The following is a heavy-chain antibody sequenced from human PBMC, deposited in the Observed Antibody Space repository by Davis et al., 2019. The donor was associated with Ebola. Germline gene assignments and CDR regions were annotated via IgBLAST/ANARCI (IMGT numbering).Heavy chain of an antibody. Sequence: SLKISCAASGFTFSGSAMHWVRQASGKGLEWVGRIRSKANSYATAYAASVKGRFTISRDDSKNTAYLQMNSLKTEDTAVYYCTLTVGSFDYWGQGTLVTVSS. D-gene: IGHD1-20*01. J-gene: IGHJ4*02. CDR1: GFTFSGSA. V-gene: IGHV3-73*01. CDR3: TLTVGSFDY. CDR2: IRSKANSYAT.